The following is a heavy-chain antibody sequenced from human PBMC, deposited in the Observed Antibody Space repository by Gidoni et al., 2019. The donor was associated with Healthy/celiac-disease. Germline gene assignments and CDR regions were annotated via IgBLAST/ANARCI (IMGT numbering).Heavy chain of an antibody. Sequence: GLEWVAVISYDGSNKYYADSVKGRFTISRDNSKNTLYLQLNSLRAEDTAVYYCARVASGFAFAIWGQGTMVTVSS. CDR2: ISYDGSNK. CDR3: ARVASGFAFAI. V-gene: IGHV3-30-3*01. D-gene: IGHD5-12*01. J-gene: IGHJ3*02.